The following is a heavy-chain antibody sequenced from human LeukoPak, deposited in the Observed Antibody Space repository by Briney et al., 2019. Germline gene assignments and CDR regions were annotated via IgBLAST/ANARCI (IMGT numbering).Heavy chain of an antibody. CDR3: AKMGTTIFGVVIMDSFDY. CDR2: ISGSGGST. V-gene: IGHV3-23*01. D-gene: IGHD3-3*01. Sequence: PGGSLRLSCAASGFTSSSYAMSWVRQAPGKGLEWVSAISGSGGSTYYADSVKGRFTISRDNSKNTLYLQMNSLRAEDTAVYYCAKMGTTIFGVVIMDSFDYWGQGTLVTVSS. J-gene: IGHJ4*02. CDR1: GFTSSSYA.